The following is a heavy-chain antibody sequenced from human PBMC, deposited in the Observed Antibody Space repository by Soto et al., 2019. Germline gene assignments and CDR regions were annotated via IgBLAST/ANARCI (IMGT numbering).Heavy chain of an antibody. J-gene: IGHJ6*02. V-gene: IGHV1-8*01. CDR2: MNPNSGNT. CDR1: GYTFTSYA. CDR3: ALREQRTTYYYGMDV. D-gene: IGHD1-7*01. Sequence: QVPLVQSGAEVKKPGASVKVSCKASGYTFTSYAINWVRQATGQGLEWMGWMNPNSGNTGYAQKFQGRVTMTRNTSXXTAYMELSSLRSEDTAVYYCALREQRTTYYYGMDVWGQGTTVTVSS.